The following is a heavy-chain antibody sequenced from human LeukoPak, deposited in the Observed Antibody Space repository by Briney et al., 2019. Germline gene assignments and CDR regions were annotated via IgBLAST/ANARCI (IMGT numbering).Heavy chain of an antibody. Sequence: PGGSLRLSCAASGFTFSSYWMHWVRQAPGKGLVWVSRINSDGSSTSYADSLKGRFTISRDSAKNTLYLQMNSLRAEDTAVYYCARRSKDYGSGSYYNVYEGFDYWGQGTLVTVSS. CDR2: INSDGSST. CDR3: ARRSKDYGSGSYYNVYEGFDY. V-gene: IGHV3-74*01. J-gene: IGHJ4*02. CDR1: GFTFSSYW. D-gene: IGHD3-10*01.